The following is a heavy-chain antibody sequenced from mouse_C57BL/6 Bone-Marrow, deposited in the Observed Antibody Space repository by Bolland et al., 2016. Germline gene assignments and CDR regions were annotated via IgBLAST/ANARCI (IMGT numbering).Heavy chain of an antibody. J-gene: IGHJ2*01. CDR2: INPNNGGT. CDR3: ARNYDYADY. D-gene: IGHD2-4*01. Sequence: INPNNGGTSYNQKFKGKATLTVDKSSSTAYMELRSLTSEDSAVYYCARNYDYADYWGQGTT. V-gene: IGHV1-26*01.